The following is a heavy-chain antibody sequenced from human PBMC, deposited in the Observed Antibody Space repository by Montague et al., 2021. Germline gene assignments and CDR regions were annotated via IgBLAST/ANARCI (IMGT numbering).Heavy chain of an antibody. CDR2: IYSSGST. J-gene: IGHJ5*02. CDR1: GGSISRSSYY. Sequence: SETLSLTCTVSGGSISRSSYYWGWIRQPPGKGLEWIGSIYSSGSTYYNPSLKSRVTISADTSKNQFSLKLSSVTAADTAVYYCTRPGGYCTNDTCYFWFAPWGQGTLVTVPS. CDR3: TRPGGYCTNDTCYFWFAP. D-gene: IGHD2-8*01. V-gene: IGHV4-39*01.